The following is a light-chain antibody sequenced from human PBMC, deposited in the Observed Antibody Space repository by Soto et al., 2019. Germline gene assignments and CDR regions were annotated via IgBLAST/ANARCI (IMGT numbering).Light chain of an antibody. CDR1: QSVSSN. CDR3: QQYNNWPPLT. Sequence: EIVMTQSPATLYASPGERATLSCRASQSVSSNLAWYQQNPGQAPRLLIYGASTRATGIPARFSGSGSGTEFTLTISSLQSEDFAVYYCQQYNNWPPLTFGGGTKVEIK. V-gene: IGKV3-15*01. J-gene: IGKJ4*01. CDR2: GAS.